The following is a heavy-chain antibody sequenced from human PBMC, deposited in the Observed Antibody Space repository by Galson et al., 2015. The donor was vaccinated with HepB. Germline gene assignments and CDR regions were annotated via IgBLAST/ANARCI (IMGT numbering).Heavy chain of an antibody. V-gene: IGHV3-33*01. Sequence: SLRLSCAASGFDFGNYGMHWVRPAPGKGLAWMALIWKDGSNKHYADSLQGRFRISRDNAKNTLFLEADSVRAEDTAVYYCAREDATRTVAALEYWGPGVLVTVSS. J-gene: IGHJ4*02. CDR3: AREDATRTVAALEY. D-gene: IGHD2-15*01. CDR1: GFDFGNYG. CDR2: IWKDGSNK.